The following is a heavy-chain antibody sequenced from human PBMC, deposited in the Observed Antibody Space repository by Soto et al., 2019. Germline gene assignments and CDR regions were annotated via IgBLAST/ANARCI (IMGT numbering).Heavy chain of an antibody. CDR3: ARNPGLPNWFDP. CDR2: IWYDGSNE. CDR1: GFSFSSYG. J-gene: IGHJ5*02. Sequence: GGSLRLSCAASGFSFSSYGMHWVRQAPGKGLEWVAVIWYDGSNEYYADSVKGRFIISRDNSKNTLYLQMNSLRAEDTAVYYCARNPGLPNWFDPWCQGTLVTVSS. V-gene: IGHV3-33*01.